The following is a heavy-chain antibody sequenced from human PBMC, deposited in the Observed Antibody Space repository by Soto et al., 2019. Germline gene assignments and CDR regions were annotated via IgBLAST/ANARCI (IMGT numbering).Heavy chain of an antibody. J-gene: IGHJ4*02. CDR1: GFTVSSNY. V-gene: IGHV3-66*04. Sequence: EVQLVESGGGLVQPGGSLRLSCAASGFTVSSNYMSWVRQAPGKVLVWVSVIYGGGSAYSADSVKVIFTITRDNSTITLYLQMSSLVAEDTAVYYCARHGYSYGGRYFDYWGQGTLVTVSS. CDR2: IYGGGSA. CDR3: ARHGYSYGGRYFDY. D-gene: IGHD5-18*01.